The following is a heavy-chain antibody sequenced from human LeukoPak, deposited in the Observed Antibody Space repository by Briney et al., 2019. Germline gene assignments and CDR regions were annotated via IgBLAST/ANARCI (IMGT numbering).Heavy chain of an antibody. CDR2: INTDGSST. CDR1: GFTFSSYW. J-gene: IGHJ4*02. Sequence: GGSLRLSCAASGFTFSSYWMHWVRQAPGKGLVWVSRINTDGSSTAYADSVKGRFTISRDNAENTLYLQMNSLRAEDTAVYYCAKAGATINYGDYWGQGTLVTVSS. CDR3: AKAGATINYGDY. V-gene: IGHV3-74*01. D-gene: IGHD5-24*01.